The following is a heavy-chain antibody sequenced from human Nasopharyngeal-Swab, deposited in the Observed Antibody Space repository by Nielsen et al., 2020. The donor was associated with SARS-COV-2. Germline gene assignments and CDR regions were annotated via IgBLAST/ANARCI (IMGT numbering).Heavy chain of an antibody. CDR2: ISHNSGT. CDR1: GVSITSQY. Sequence: SDTLSLPCPVSGVSITSQYWTWLRQPPGKGLEGIGYISHNSGTSYRPSLKSRVTMSLDTSKNQFSLRLRSLNAADTAVYYCAKEGATGWFDPWGQGTLVTVPS. J-gene: IGHJ5*02. CDR3: AKEGATGWFDP. V-gene: IGHV4-59*11.